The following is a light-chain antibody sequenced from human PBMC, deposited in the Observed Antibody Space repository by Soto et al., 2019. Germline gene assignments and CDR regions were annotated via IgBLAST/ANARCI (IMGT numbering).Light chain of an antibody. CDR1: QSVSSY. CDR2: DAS. Sequence: EIVLTQSPATLSLSPGERATLSCRASQSVSSYLAWYQQKPGQAPRLLIYDASARATGIPARFSGSGSGTDFTLPISSLEPEDVAVYYCQQRSNWPGTFGQGTKLEIK. CDR3: QQRSNWPGT. V-gene: IGKV3-11*01. J-gene: IGKJ2*01.